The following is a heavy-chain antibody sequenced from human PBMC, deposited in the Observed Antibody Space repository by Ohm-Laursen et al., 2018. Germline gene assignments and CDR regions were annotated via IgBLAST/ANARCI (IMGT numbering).Heavy chain of an antibody. CDR3: AIRGGAGAFDI. CDR1: GYTFTSYY. CDR2: ISPSGGST. J-gene: IGHJ3*02. Sequence: ASVKVSCNASGYTFTSYYMHWVRQAPGQGLEWMGIISPSGGSTSYTQNFQGRVTMTRDTSTTTVYMELSSLRSEDTAVYYCAIRGGAGAFDIWGQGTLVTVSS. D-gene: IGHD2-15*01. V-gene: IGHV1-46*01.